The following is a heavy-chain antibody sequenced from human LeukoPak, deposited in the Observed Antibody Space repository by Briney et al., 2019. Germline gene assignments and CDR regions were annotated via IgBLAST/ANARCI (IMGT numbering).Heavy chain of an antibody. CDR3: ARHEGQRWLQWLRPFDT. CDR2: VYYSGTT. CDR1: GDSISSGSYY. D-gene: IGHD5-24*01. Sequence: PSETLSLTCTVSGDSISSGSYYWGWIRQPPEKGLEWIGNVYYSGTTYYNPSLKSRVTISVDTTKNQFSLKLTSVTAADTAVYYCARHEGQRWLQWLRPFDTWGQGTLVTVSS. J-gene: IGHJ4*02. V-gene: IGHV4-39*01.